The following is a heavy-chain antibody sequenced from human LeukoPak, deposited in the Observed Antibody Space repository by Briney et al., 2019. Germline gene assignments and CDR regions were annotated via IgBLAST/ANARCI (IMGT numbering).Heavy chain of an antibody. CDR1: GYTFTGYY. CDR2: INPNSGGT. V-gene: IGHV1-2*02. CDR3: ARETYATPYYYYGMDV. D-gene: IGHD2-8*01. Sequence: ASVKVSCKASGYTFTGYYMHWVRQAPGQGLEWMGWINPNSGGTNYAQKFQGRVTMTRDTSISTAYMEPSRLRSDDTAVYYCARETYATPYYYYGMDVWGQGTTVTVSS. J-gene: IGHJ6*02.